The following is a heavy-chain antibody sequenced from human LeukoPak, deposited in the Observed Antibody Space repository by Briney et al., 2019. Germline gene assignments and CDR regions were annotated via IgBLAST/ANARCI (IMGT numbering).Heavy chain of an antibody. J-gene: IGHJ5*02. V-gene: IGHV4-34*01. CDR1: GGSFSGYY. Sequence: SETLSLTCAVYGGSFSGYYWSWIRQPPGKGLEWIGEINHSGSTNYNPSLKSRVTISVDTSKNQFSLKLSSVTAAGTAVYYCARGNSQFDPWGQGTLATVSS. CDR2: INHSGST. CDR3: ARGNSQFDP.